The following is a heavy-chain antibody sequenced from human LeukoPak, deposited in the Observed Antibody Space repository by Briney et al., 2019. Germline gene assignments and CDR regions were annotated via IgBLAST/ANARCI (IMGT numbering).Heavy chain of an antibody. V-gene: IGHV4-39*07. D-gene: IGHD1-26*01. CDR1: GGSISSSSYY. CDR3: ARDQKVGATSWFDP. CDR2: IYTSGST. J-gene: IGHJ5*02. Sequence: SETLSLTCTVSGGSISSSSYYWGWIRQPPGKGLEWIGRIYTSGSTNYNPSLKSRVTMSVDTSKNQFSLKLSSVTAADTAVYYCARDQKVGATSWFDPWGQGTLVTVSS.